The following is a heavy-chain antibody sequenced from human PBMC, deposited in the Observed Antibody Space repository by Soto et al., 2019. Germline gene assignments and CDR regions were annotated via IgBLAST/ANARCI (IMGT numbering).Heavy chain of an antibody. D-gene: IGHD2-21*02. Sequence: ASVKVSCKASGYTFTSYGISWVRQAPGQGLEWMGWISAYNGNTNYAQKLQGRVTMTTDTSTSTAYMELRSLRSDDTAVYYCARGAYCGGDCYSRDFDYWGQGTLVTVSS. CDR3: ARGAYCGGDCYSRDFDY. CDR2: ISAYNGNT. CDR1: GYTFTSYG. V-gene: IGHV1-18*01. J-gene: IGHJ4*02.